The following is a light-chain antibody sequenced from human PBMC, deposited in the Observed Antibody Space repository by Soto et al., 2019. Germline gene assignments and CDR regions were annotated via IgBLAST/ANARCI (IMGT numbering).Light chain of an antibody. Sequence: QSALTQPPSASGSPGQSVTISCTGTSSDVGAYTYVSWYQHHPGNAPKLLVYEVNKRPSGVPDRFSGSKSGNTASLTVSGLQAEDEADYYCTSHAGTINFPYIFGTGTKVTVL. V-gene: IGLV2-8*01. CDR3: TSHAGTINFPYI. CDR2: EVN. CDR1: SSDVGAYTY. J-gene: IGLJ1*01.